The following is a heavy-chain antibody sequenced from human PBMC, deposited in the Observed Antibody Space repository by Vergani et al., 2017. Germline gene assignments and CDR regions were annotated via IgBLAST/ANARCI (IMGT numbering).Heavy chain of an antibody. V-gene: IGHV4-61*02. Sequence: QVQLQESGPGLVKPSQTLSLTCSVSGVSVSSTAFYWNWIRQPAGKGLEWMGRIYSSGSTSYNPSIKSRITMSLDTSKNQFSLSVSSVTAADTAVYYCARGTFLHAFDNWGQGTVVTVSS. J-gene: IGHJ3*02. CDR2: IYSSGST. CDR1: GVSVSSTAFY. D-gene: IGHD1-26*01. CDR3: ARGTFLHAFDN.